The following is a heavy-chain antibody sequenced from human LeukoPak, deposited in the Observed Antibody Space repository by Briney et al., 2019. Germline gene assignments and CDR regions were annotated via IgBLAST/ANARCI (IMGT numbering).Heavy chain of an antibody. Sequence: GGSLRLSCAVSGFTIGSHFMGWVRHLPGKGLQCVAILEPSGSERNYVDSVKGRFTISRDNAKNTLYLQMNSLRAEDTAVYYCASLTTVEGFDIWGQGTMVTVSS. CDR1: GFTIGSHF. V-gene: IGHV3-7*01. J-gene: IGHJ3*02. CDR3: ASLTTVEGFDI. CDR2: LEPSGSER. D-gene: IGHD4-23*01.